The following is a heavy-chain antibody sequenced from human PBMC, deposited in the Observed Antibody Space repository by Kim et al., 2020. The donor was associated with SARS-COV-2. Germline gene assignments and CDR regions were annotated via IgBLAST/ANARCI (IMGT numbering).Heavy chain of an antibody. J-gene: IGHJ6*02. Sequence: YGGTTEYAASVKGRCTISRDDSKSIDYLQMNSLKTEDTAVYYCTWGFADVWGRGTTVTVSS. CDR3: TWGFADV. V-gene: IGHV3-49*02. D-gene: IGHD3-10*01. CDR2: YGGTT.